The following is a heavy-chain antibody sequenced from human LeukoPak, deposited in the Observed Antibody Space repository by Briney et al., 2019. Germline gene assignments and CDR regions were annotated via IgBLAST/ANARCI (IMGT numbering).Heavy chain of an antibody. Sequence: GASVKVSCKASGGTFSSYAISWVRQAPGQGLEWMGGIIPICGTANYAQKFQGRVTITADESTSTAYMELSRLRAEDTAVYYCARGSSSSYYYYYMDVWGKATTVTLS. CDR3: ARGSSSSYYYYYMDV. D-gene: IGHD6-6*01. CDR1: GGTFSSYA. V-gene: IGHV1-69*13. CDR2: IIPICGTA. J-gene: IGHJ6*03.